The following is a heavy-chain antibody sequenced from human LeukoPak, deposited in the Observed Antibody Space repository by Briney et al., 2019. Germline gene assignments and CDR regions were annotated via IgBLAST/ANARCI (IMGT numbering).Heavy chain of an antibody. J-gene: IGHJ3*02. CDR3: ARQPILTGYQIGAFDT. V-gene: IGHV4-39*01. D-gene: IGHD3-9*01. Sequence: SETLSLTCTVSGGSISSSSYYWGWIRQPPGKGLEWIGSIYYSGSTYYNPSLKSRVTISVDTSKNQFSLKLSSVTAADTAVYYCARQPILTGYQIGAFDTWGQGTMVTVSS. CDR2: IYYSGST. CDR1: GGSISSSSYY.